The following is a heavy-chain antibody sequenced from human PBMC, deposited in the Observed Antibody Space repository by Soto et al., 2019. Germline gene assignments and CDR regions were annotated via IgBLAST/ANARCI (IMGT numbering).Heavy chain of an antibody. V-gene: IGHV3-74*01. CDR3: ARGQWGAFDL. D-gene: IGHD1-26*01. CDR1: GFTFSYYC. J-gene: IGHJ3*01. CDR2: IHSDGSST. Sequence: DVQLVESGGGSGQPGGSLSLSCAATGFTFSYYCMHWVRQAPGKGLVWVSRIHSDGSSTTDADSVKGRFTISRDNAKNTLQLQMNSLRAEETAVYYCARGQWGAFDLWGQGTMVTVAS.